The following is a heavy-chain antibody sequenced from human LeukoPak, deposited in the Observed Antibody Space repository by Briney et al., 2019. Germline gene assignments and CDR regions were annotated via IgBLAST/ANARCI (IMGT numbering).Heavy chain of an antibody. CDR3: ARDRVVRGVTYYYYYGMDV. V-gene: IGHV1-2*02. J-gene: IGHJ6*02. CDR2: INPNSGGT. Sequence: SVKVSCKASGYTFTRYYMHWVRQPPGQGLECMGWINPNSGGTNYAQKFQGRVTMTRDTSIRPAYMEMSRLRSDDTAVYYCARDRVVRGVTYYYYYGMDVWGQGITVTVSS. CDR1: GYTFTRYY. D-gene: IGHD3-10*01.